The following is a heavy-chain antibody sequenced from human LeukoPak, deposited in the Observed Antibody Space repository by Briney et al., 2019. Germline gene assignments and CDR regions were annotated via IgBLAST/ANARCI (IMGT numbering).Heavy chain of an antibody. CDR2: IDWDDDK. CDR1: GFSLSTSGMC. D-gene: IGHD1-26*01. Sequence: SGPALVKPTQTLTLTCTFSGFSLSTSGMCVSWIRQPSGKALEWLARIDWDDDKYYSTSLKTRLTISKDTSKNQVVLTMTNMDPVDTATYYCARIRPRGCYYDFDYWGQGTLVTVSS. J-gene: IGHJ4*02. CDR3: ARIRPRGCYYDFDY. V-gene: IGHV2-70*11.